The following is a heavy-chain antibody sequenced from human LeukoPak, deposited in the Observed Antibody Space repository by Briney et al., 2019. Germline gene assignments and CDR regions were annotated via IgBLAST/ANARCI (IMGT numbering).Heavy chain of an antibody. V-gene: IGHV4-39*07. CDR3: ARGDPPDY. J-gene: IGHJ4*02. CDR1: GGSISSSSYY. Sequence: SETLSLTCTVSGGSISSSSYYWGWIRQPPGKGLEWIGEINHSGSTNYNPSLKSRVTISVDTSKNQFSLKLSSVTAADTAVYYCARGDPPDYWGQGTLVTVSS. CDR2: INHSGST.